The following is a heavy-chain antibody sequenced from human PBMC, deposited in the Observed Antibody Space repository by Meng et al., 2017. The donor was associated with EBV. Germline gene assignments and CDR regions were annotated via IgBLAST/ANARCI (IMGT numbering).Heavy chain of an antibody. CDR3: VRGPPVGVPGPGDY. J-gene: IGHJ4*02. CDR1: GYAFTSYI. Sequence: QVQLVQSGAEVKNPGASVKVSCNASGYAFTSYILHWVRQAPGQRLEWMGWINVGVGYTKYSQKFQGRVTISSDTSATTGYMELSSLRSEDTAVYYCVRGPPVGVPGPGDYWGQGTLVTVSS. D-gene: IGHD2-21*01. V-gene: IGHV1-3*01. CDR2: INVGVGYT.